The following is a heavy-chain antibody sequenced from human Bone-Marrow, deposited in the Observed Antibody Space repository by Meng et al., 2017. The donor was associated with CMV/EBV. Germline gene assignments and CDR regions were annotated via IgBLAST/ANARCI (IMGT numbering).Heavy chain of an antibody. D-gene: IGHD6-25*01. J-gene: IGHJ4*02. CDR3: ARGRRGYSSGSTYYFDY. CDR1: GFTVSSNY. Sequence: EGELVESGGGLIQPGGSLRLSCAASGFTVSSNYMSWVRQAPGKGLEWVSVIYSGGSTYYADSVKGRFTISRDNSKNTLYLQMNSLRAEDTAVYYCARGRRGYSSGSTYYFDYWGQGTLVTASS. V-gene: IGHV3-53*01. CDR2: IYSGGST.